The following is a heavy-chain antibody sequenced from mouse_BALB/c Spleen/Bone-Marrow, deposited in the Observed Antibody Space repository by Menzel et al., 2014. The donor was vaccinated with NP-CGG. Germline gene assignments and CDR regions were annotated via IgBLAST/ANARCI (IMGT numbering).Heavy chain of an antibody. J-gene: IGHJ2*01. CDR2: ISSSYGDA. CDR1: GYTFTDYA. D-gene: IGHD1-1*01. V-gene: IGHV1S137*01. CDR3: ARGLSYYYGTSYYFDY. Sequence: VQLQQSGAELVRPGVSVKISCEGSGYTFTDYAMHWVKQSHAKSLEWIGIISSSYGDATYNQKFKGKATMTVDKSSNTAYMELARLTSEDSAIYYCARGLSYYYGTSYYFDYWGQGTTLTVSS.